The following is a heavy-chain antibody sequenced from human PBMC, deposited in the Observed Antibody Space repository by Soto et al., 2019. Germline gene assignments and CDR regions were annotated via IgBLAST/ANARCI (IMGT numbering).Heavy chain of an antibody. CDR3: TTGPGPSWYTRHIYYYYGMDV. D-gene: IGHD2-2*02. CDR1: GFTFSNAW. J-gene: IGHJ6*02. CDR2: IKSKTDGGTT. Sequence: EVQLVESGGGLVKPGGSLRLSCAASGFTFSNAWMSWARQAPGKGLEWVGRIKSKTDGGTTDYAAPVKGRFTISRDDSKNTLYLQMNSLKTEDTAVYYCTTGPGPSWYTRHIYYYYGMDVWGQGTTVTVSS. V-gene: IGHV3-15*01.